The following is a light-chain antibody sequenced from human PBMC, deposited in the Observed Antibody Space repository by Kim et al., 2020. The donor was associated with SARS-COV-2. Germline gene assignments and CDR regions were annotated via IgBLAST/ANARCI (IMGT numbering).Light chain of an antibody. V-gene: IGLV1-40*01. CDR1: SSNIGAGYD. CDR2: GNR. CDR3: QSYDSSLGGYVV. Sequence: QSVLTQPPSVSGAPGQRVTISCTGNSSNIGAGYDVHWFQQLPGTAPKLLIYGNRNRPSGVPDRFSASKSGTSASLVIIGLQAEDEADYHCQSYDSSLGGYVVFGGGTQLTVL. J-gene: IGLJ2*01.